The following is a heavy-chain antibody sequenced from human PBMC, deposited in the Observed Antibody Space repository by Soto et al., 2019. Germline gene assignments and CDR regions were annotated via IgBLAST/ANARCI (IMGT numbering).Heavy chain of an antibody. V-gene: IGHV4-39*01. CDR1: GGSISSSSYY. Sequence: QLQLQESGPGLVKPSETLSLTCTVSGGSISSSSYYWGWIRQPPGKGLEWIGNIYYSGSTYYNPSLKSRVTISVDTSKNQISLKLSSVTAADTAVYHCARSLGSSYKSYYFDYWGQGTLVTVSS. CDR3: ARSLGSSYKSYYFDY. D-gene: IGHD6-6*01. CDR2: IYYSGST. J-gene: IGHJ4*02.